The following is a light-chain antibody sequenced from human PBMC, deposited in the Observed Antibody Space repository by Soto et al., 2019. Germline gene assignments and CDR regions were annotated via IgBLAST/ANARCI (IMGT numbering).Light chain of an antibody. CDR1: QSVSSN. J-gene: IGKJ1*01. CDR3: QQYNNWPPEWT. V-gene: IGKV3D-15*01. CDR2: GAS. Sequence: EIVMTQSPATLSVSPGERATRSCRASQSVSSNLAWYQQKPGQAPRLLIYGASTRATGIPARFSGSGSGTEFTLTISSLQSEDYAVYYCQQYNNWPPEWTFGQGTKVDIK.